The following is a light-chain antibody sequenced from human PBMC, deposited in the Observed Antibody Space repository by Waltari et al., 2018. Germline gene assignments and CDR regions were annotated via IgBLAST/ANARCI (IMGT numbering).Light chain of an antibody. CDR1: SSDVGGYNY. CDR3: LSYAGNDGYF. Sequence: QSALTQPPSASGSPGQSVTISCTGTSSDVGGYNYVSWYQHHPGKAPKLMLTDGSKRPSGVPGRFAGSKSGNTASLTISGLQADDEADYYCLSYAGNDGYFFGTGTRVTVL. J-gene: IGLJ1*01. V-gene: IGLV2-8*01. CDR2: DGS.